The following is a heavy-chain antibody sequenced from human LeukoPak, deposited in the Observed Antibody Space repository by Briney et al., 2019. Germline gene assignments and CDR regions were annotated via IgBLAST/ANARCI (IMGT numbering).Heavy chain of an antibody. CDR3: ARVRATFSPHFDN. D-gene: IGHD5-12*01. V-gene: IGHV3-74*01. CDR2: INSDGSIT. Sequence: PGGSLRLSCAASGFTFSSYWMHWVRQAPGKGLVWVSRINSDGSITNYADSVKGRFTISRDNAKNTLYLQMSSLRAEDTAVYYCARVRATFSPHFDNWGQGTLVTVSS. CDR1: GFTFSSYW. J-gene: IGHJ4*02.